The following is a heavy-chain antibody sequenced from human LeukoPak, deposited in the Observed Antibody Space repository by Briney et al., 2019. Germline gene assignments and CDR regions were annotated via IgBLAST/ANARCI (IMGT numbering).Heavy chain of an antibody. Sequence: GGPLRLSCAAPGFTSSSYARPWFRQAPGKGLEGVAVISYEGGNKNYADSVKGRFTISRDNSKNTLYLQMNSLRAEDTAVYYCATDTRATTYYDFWSGYSLRGYFDYWGQGTLVTVSS. V-gene: IGHV3-30*03. CDR1: GFTSSSYA. CDR2: ISYEGGNK. J-gene: IGHJ4*02. D-gene: IGHD3-3*01. CDR3: ATDTRATTYYDFWSGYSLRGYFDY.